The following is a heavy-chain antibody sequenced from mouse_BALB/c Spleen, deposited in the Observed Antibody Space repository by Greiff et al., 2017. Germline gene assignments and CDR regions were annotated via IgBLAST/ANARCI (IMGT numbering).Heavy chain of an antibody. D-gene: IGHD1-1*01. J-gene: IGHJ3*01. CDR1: GYTFTSYW. CDR2: INPSNGRT. V-gene: IGHV1S81*02. Sequence: VQLQQPGAELVRPGASVKLSCKASGYTFTSYWMHWVKQRPGQGLEWIGEINPSNGRTNYNEKFKSKATLTVDKSSSTAYMQLSSLTSEDSAVYYCAKGRGSGYWFAYWGQGTLVTVSA. CDR3: AKGRGSGYWFAY.